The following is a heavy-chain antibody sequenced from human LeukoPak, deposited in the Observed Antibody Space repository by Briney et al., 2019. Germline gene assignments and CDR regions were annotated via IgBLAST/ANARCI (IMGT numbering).Heavy chain of an antibody. J-gene: IGHJ3*02. CDR2: ITSSSSTI. CDR3: ARVDWMIGAFDI. Sequence: GGSLRLSCAASGFTFSTYSMNWVRQAPGKGLEWVSYITSSSSTIYYADPVRGRFTISRDNAKNSLYLQMNSLRDEDTAVYYCARVDWMIGAFDIWGQGTMVTVSS. V-gene: IGHV3-48*02. CDR1: GFTFSTYS. D-gene: IGHD3-22*01.